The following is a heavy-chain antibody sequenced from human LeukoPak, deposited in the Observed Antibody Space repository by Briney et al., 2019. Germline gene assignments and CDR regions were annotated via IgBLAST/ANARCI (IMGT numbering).Heavy chain of an antibody. CDR2: INHSGST. CDR1: GGSFSGYY. Sequence: SETLSLTCAVYGGSFSGYYWSWIRQPPGKGLEWIGEINHSGSTNYNPSLKSRVTISVDTSKNQFSLKLSSVTAADTAVYYCARGRSYRYCSGGSCYFDYWGQGTLVTVSS. V-gene: IGHV4-34*01. D-gene: IGHD2-15*01. J-gene: IGHJ4*02. CDR3: ARGRSYRYCSGGSCYFDY.